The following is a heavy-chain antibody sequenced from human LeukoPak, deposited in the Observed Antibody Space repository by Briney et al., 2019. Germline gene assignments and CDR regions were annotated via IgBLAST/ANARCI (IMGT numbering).Heavy chain of an antibody. CDR2: IIPIFGIA. Sequence: GVSVKVSCKASGGTFSSYAISWVRQAPGQGLEWMGRIIPIFGIANYAQKFQGRVTITADKSTSTAYMELSSLRSEDTAVYYCASTPRPGDPVDYGMDVWGQGTTVTASS. V-gene: IGHV1-69*04. J-gene: IGHJ6*02. CDR3: ASTPRPGDPVDYGMDV. CDR1: GGTFSSYA.